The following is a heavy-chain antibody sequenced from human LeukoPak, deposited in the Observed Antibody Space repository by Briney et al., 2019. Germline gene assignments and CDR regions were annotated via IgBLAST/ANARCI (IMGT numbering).Heavy chain of an antibody. D-gene: IGHD6-19*01. CDR2: IYLSGST. Sequence: PSETLSLTCTVSGDSLATTAFYWGWIRQPPGKGLEGVATIYLSGSTSYNPSLKRRVTISMNRAENQFSLPLASATAADTAVYFCARRGSGWYQFDYWGQGTLVPVSS. V-gene: IGHV4-39*01. J-gene: IGHJ4*02. CDR1: GDSLATTAFY. CDR3: ARRGSGWYQFDY.